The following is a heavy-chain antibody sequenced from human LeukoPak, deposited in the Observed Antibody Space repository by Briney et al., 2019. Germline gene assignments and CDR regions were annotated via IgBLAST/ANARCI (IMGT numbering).Heavy chain of an antibody. CDR3: ARGGDSRGSYVVFGY. D-gene: IGHD6-19*01. CDR2: ISGSGDRL. V-gene: IGHV3-23*01. CDR1: GFTFSSYA. Sequence: GGSLRLSCAASGFTFSSYAMSWVRQAPGKGLEWVSTISGSGDRLQYADSVRGRFAISRDTSKNTMSMEMNSLRAEDTAVYFCARGGDSRGSYVVFGYWGQGTLVTVSS. J-gene: IGHJ4*02.